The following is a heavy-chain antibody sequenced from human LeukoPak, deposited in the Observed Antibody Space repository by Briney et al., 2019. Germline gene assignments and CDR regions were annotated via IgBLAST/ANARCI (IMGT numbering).Heavy chain of an antibody. J-gene: IGHJ3*02. Sequence: GGFLRLSCAASGFTFSRYSMNWVRQAPGKGLEWVSFITGDGGSTYYADSVKGRFTISRDNSKNSLYLQMNSLRTEDTALYYCAKVSASSWLGAFDIWGQGTMVTVSS. CDR1: GFTFSRYS. V-gene: IGHV3-43*02. CDR2: ITGDGGST. CDR3: AKVSASSWLGAFDI. D-gene: IGHD6-13*01.